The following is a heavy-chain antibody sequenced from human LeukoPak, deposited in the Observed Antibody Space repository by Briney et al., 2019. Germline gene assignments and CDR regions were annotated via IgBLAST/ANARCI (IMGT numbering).Heavy chain of an antibody. D-gene: IGHD6-19*01. CDR3: ARMEVAVSAFDI. J-gene: IGHJ3*02. Sequence: ASVKDSCKASGYTFTSYDINWVRQATGQGLEWMGWMNPNSGNTGYAQKFQGRVTMTRNTSISTAYMELSSLRSEDTAVYYCARMEVAVSAFDIWGQGTMVTVSS. CDR1: GYTFTSYD. CDR2: MNPNSGNT. V-gene: IGHV1-8*01.